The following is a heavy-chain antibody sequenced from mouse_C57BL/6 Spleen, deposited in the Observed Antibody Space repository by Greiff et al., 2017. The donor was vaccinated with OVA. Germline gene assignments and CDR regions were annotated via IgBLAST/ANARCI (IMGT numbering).Heavy chain of an antibody. CDR1: GYTFTSYW. D-gene: IGHD1-1*01. Sequence: QVQLQQPGAELVKPGASVKLSCKASGYTFTSYWMHWVKQRPGRGLEWIGRIDPNSGGTKYNEKFKSKATLTVDKPSSTAYMQLSSLTSEDSAVYYCARSYHGSSYPAWFAYWGQGTLVTVSA. CDR3: ARSYHGSSYPAWFAY. V-gene: IGHV1-72*01. CDR2: IDPNSGGT. J-gene: IGHJ3*01.